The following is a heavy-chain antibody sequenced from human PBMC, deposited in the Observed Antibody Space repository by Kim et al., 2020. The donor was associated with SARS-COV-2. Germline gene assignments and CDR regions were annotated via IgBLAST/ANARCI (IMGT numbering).Heavy chain of an antibody. CDR2: ISYDGSNK. CDR1: GFTFSSYA. V-gene: IGHV3-30*04. CDR3: ARDKPWFGELFST. J-gene: IGHJ5*02. Sequence: GGSLRLSCAASGFTFSSYAMHWVRQAPGKGLEWVAVISYDGSNKYYADSVKGRFTISRDNSKNTLYLQMNSLRAEDTAVYYCARDKPWFGELFSTWGQGTLVTVSS. D-gene: IGHD3-10*01.